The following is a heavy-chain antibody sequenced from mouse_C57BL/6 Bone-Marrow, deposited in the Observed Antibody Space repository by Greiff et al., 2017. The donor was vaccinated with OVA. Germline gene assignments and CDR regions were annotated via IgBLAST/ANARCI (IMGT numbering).Heavy chain of an antibody. CDR2: IYPGSGST. V-gene: IGHV1-55*01. D-gene: IGHD1-2*01. CDR3: ARKLLRQRRYFDY. Sequence: VQLQQPGAELVKPGASVKMSCKASGYTFTSYWITWVKQRPGQGLEWIGDIYPGSGSTNYNEKFKSKATLTVDTSSSTAYMQLSSLTSEDSAVYYCARKLLRQRRYFDYWGQGTTLTVSS. J-gene: IGHJ2*01. CDR1: GYTFTSYW.